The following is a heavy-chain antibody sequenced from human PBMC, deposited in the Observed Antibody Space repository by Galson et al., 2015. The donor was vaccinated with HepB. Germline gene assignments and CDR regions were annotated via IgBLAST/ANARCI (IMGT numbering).Heavy chain of an antibody. V-gene: IGHV3-48*01. D-gene: IGHD3-10*01. Sequence: SLRLSCAASGFPFSRYAMNWVRQAPGKGLEWVSHISKGGDIIFYADSVKGRFTISRDTAQNSVSLLMNNLRADDTAVYYCARVSLRAYDIWGQGTLVTVSS. CDR3: ARVSLRAYDI. CDR1: GFPFSRYA. CDR2: ISKGGDII. J-gene: IGHJ3*02.